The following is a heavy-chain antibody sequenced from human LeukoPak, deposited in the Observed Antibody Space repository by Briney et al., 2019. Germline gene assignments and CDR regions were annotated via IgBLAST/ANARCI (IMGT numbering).Heavy chain of an antibody. Sequence: GGSLRLSCAASGFTFSSYAMSWVRQVSGKGLQWVSALSGSGDMKYYADSVKGRFTISRDNAENSLYLQMNSLRGEDTAVYYCARVRSRDSRDLEDWGQGTLVTVSS. CDR2: LSGSGDMK. CDR1: GFTFSSYA. V-gene: IGHV3-23*01. J-gene: IGHJ4*02. CDR3: ARVRSRDSRDLED. D-gene: IGHD3-22*01.